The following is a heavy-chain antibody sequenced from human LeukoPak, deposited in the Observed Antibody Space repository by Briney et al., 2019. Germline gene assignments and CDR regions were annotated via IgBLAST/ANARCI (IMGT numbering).Heavy chain of an antibody. D-gene: IGHD5-18*01. CDR1: GFTDSTNY. V-gene: IGHV3-53*05. CDR2: IYTGGST. J-gene: IGHJ4*02. Sequence: GGSLTHSCAASGFTDSTNYMSWVRPAPGKGLEWVSIIYTGGSTYYADSVRGRFTISRDNSKNTLYLQMNSLRAEDTALYYCAKDLLRGHSYASRPGYFDSWGQGTLVTVSS. CDR3: AKDLLRGHSYASRPGYFDS.